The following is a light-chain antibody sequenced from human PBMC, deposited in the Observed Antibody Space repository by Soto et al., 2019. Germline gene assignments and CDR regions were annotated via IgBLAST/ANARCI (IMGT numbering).Light chain of an antibody. CDR3: QQSFNAPT. Sequence: DIQMTQSPSSLSASVGDTVTITCRASQSIDNFLNWYQQKPGKAPKLLIFAASSLHGGVPSMFSGSGSGADFTLTISSLQPEDFATYSCQQSFNAPTFGQGTKVEIK. J-gene: IGKJ1*01. CDR2: AAS. V-gene: IGKV1-39*01. CDR1: QSIDNF.